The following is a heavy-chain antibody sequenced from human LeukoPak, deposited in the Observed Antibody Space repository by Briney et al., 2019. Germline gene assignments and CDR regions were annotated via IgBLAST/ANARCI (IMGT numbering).Heavy chain of an antibody. CDR1: GDSVSTSGVA. V-gene: IGHV6-1*01. J-gene: IGHJ3*01. CDR2: TYYTSNSNT. CDR3: ARGRASAFDV. D-gene: IGHD6-25*01. Sequence: QTLSLSCAISGDSVSTSGVAWNWVRQSPSRGLEWLGRTYYTSNSNTDYAVSVKSQIVVNPDTSKNQFSLQLNSVTSEDTALYYCARGRASAFDVWGQGTMVTVSS.